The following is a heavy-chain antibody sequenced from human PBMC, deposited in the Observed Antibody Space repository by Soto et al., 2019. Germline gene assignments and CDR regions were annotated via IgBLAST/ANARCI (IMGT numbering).Heavy chain of an antibody. CDR2: ISYEGSNK. D-gene: IGHD3-3*01. V-gene: IGHV3-30*18. Sequence: GGSLRLSCAASGFTFSSYGMHWVRRAPGKGLEWVAVISYEGSNKYYADSVKGRFTISRDNSKNTLYLQMNSLRAEDTAVYYCAKSRITIFGVVPFDYWGQGTLVTVSS. J-gene: IGHJ4*02. CDR3: AKSRITIFGVVPFDY. CDR1: GFTFSSYG.